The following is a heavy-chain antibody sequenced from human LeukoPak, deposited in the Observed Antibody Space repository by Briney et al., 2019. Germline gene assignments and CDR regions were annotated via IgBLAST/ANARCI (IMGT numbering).Heavy chain of an antibody. CDR1: GFIFSNHG. J-gene: IGHJ6*02. CDR2: ISGDGSDK. CDR3: AGDVAAAGSASPHGMDV. Sequence: PGGSLRLSCAASGFIFSNHGMHWVRQAPGKGLEWVALISGDGSDKYYADSVKGRFTISRDNSKNTMYLQMNSLRAEDTAVYYCAGDVAAAGSASPHGMDVWGQGTTVTVSS. V-gene: IGHV3-30*03. D-gene: IGHD6-13*01.